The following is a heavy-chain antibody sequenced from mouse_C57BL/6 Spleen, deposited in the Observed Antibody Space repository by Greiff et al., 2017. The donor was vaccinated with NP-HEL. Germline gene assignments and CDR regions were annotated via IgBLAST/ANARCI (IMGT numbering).Heavy chain of an antibody. J-gene: IGHJ1*03. CDR2: INPNNGGT. D-gene: IGHD1-1*01. CDR1: GYTFTDYY. Sequence: EVQLQQSGPELVKPGASVKISCKASGYTFTDYYMNWVKQSHGKSLEWIGDINPNNGGTSYNQKFKGKATLTVDKSSSTAYMELRSLTSEDSAVYYCARSSRLWYFDVWGTGTTVTVSS. V-gene: IGHV1-26*01. CDR3: ARSSRLWYFDV.